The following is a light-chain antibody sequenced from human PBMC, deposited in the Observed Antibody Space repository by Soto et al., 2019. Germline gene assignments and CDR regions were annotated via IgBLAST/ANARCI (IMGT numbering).Light chain of an antibody. CDR1: QSISSW. J-gene: IGKJ1*01. CDR2: KAS. V-gene: IGKV1-5*03. CDR3: QQYNSYSRT. Sequence: DIQMTQSPPTLSASVGDRVTITCRASQSISSWLAWYQQKPGKAPKLLIYKASSLESGVPSRFSGSGSGTEFTLTISSLQPDDFATYYCQQYNSYSRTFGQGTQVDIK.